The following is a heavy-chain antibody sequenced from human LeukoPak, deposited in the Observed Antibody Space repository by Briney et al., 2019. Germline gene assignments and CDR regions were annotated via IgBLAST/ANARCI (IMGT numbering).Heavy chain of an antibody. D-gene: IGHD6-19*01. Sequence: ASVKVSCKASGYTFTSYGISWVRQAPGQGLEWMGWISAYNGNTNYAQKLQGRVTMTTDTSTSTAYMELRSLRSDDTAVYYCAKDLYSSGWYYYYGMDVWGQGTTVTVSS. CDR1: GYTFTSYG. CDR2: ISAYNGNT. CDR3: AKDLYSSGWYYYYGMDV. J-gene: IGHJ6*02. V-gene: IGHV1-18*04.